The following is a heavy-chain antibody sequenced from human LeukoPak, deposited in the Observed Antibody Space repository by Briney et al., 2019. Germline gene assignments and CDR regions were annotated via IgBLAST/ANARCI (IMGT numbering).Heavy chain of an antibody. CDR1: GFTFSSYA. J-gene: IGHJ4*02. CDR3: AKGGYCSSTSCPPDY. V-gene: IGHV3-23*01. Sequence: PGASLRLSCAASGFTFSSYAMSWVRQAPGKGLEWVSAISGSGGSTYYADSVKGRSTISRDNSKNTLYLQMNSLRAEDTAVYYCAKGGYCSSTSCPPDYWGQGTLVTVSS. D-gene: IGHD2-2*01. CDR2: ISGSGGST.